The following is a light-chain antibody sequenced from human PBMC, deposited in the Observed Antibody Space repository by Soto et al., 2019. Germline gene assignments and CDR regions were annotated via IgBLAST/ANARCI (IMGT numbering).Light chain of an antibody. CDR2: EVS. J-gene: IGLJ1*01. CDR3: SSYTSSSTRV. V-gene: IGLV2-14*03. Sequence: QSALTQPASVSGSPGQSITISCPGTSNDVGAYDYVSWYQQHPDKAPKLMIYEVSNRPSGVSNRFSGSKSVNTATLTISGLQAEDEADYYCSSYTSSSTRVFGTGTKVTVL. CDR1: SNDVGAYDY.